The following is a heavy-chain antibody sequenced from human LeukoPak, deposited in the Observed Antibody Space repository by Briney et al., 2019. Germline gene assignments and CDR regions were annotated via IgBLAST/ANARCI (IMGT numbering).Heavy chain of an antibody. Sequence: GESLKISCKGSGYSFTSCWIGWVRQMPGKGLEWMGIIYPGDSDTRYSPSFQGQVTISGDKSISTAYVQWSSLKASDTAMYYCARRDSSSKHFDYWGQGTLVTVSS. J-gene: IGHJ4*02. V-gene: IGHV5-51*01. CDR3: ARRDSSSKHFDY. CDR1: GYSFTSCW. CDR2: IYPGDSDT. D-gene: IGHD6-13*01.